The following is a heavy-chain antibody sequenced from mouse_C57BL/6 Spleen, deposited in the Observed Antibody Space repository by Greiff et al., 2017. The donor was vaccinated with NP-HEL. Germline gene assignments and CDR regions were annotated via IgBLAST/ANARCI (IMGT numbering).Heavy chain of an antibody. V-gene: IGHV5-16*01. Sequence: EVKVVESEGGLVQPGSSMKLSCTASGFTFSDYYMAWVRQVPEKGLEWVANINYDGSSTYYLDSLKSRFIISRDNAKNILYLQMSSLKSEDTATYYCARARDGYDHYFDYWGQGTTLTVSS. CDR3: ARARDGYDHYFDY. CDR1: GFTFSDYY. J-gene: IGHJ2*01. D-gene: IGHD2-2*01. CDR2: INYDGSST.